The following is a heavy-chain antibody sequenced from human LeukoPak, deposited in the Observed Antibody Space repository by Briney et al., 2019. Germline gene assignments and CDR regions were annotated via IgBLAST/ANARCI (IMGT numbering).Heavy chain of an antibody. CDR3: AVSVDTAMVTGSSFDY. D-gene: IGHD5-18*01. V-gene: IGHV4-59*01. CDR2: IYYSGST. Sequence: PSETLSLTCTVSGGSISSYYWSWIRQPPGKGLEWIGYIYYSGSTNYNPSLKSRVTISVDTSKNQFSLKLSSVTAADTAVYYCAVSVDTAMVTGSSFDYWGQGTLVTVSS. CDR1: GGSISSYY. J-gene: IGHJ4*02.